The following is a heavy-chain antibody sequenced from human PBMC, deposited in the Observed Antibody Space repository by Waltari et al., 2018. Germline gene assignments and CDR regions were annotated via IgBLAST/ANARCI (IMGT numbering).Heavy chain of an antibody. CDR3: AKGPAFSLRVVALLPPDY. J-gene: IGHJ4*02. CDR2: VSESGETT. Sequence: EVQLLESGGDLVKPGGSLRLSCAASGFSFSDFVLSWVRQAPGKGLEWVASVSESGETTYSADAVRGRFTISRDNTRNTVFLQMDGLRAEDTAVYHCAKGPAFSLRVVALLPPDYWGQGSLVSVSS. D-gene: IGHD2-2*01. CDR1: GFSFSDFV. V-gene: IGHV3-23*01.